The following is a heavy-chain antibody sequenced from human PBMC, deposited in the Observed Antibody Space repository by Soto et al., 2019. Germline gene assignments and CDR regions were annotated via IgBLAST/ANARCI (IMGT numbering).Heavy chain of an antibody. D-gene: IGHD5-18*01. CDR1: GFTFSSYG. CDR2: IWYDGSNK. Sequence: GGSLRLSCAASGFTFSSYGMHWVRQAPGKGLEWVAVIWYDGSNKYYADSVKGRFTISRDNSKNTPYLQMNSLRAEDTAVYYCAAFVDTAMAHDAFDIWGQGTMVTVSS. J-gene: IGHJ3*02. V-gene: IGHV3-33*01. CDR3: AAFVDTAMAHDAFDI.